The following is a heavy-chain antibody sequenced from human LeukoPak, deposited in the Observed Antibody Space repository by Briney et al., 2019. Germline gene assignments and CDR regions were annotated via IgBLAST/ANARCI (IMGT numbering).Heavy chain of an antibody. D-gene: IGHD3-10*01. J-gene: IGHJ5*02. CDR2: MNCDGTTT. CDR3: ARGRGPYGWFDP. V-gene: IGHV3-74*01. Sequence: GSLRLSCAASGFSSSDYWMHWVRHAPGKGLVWVSRMNCDGTTTNYADSVKGRFTISRDNAKNTLYLQMNSLRAEDTAVYYCARGRGPYGWFDPWGQGTLVTVSS. CDR1: GFSSSDYW.